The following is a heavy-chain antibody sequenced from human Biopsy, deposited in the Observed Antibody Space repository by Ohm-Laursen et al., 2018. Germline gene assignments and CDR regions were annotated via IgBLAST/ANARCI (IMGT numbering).Heavy chain of an antibody. CDR1: GDSISSYY. D-gene: IGHD3-22*01. J-gene: IGHJ2*01. CDR2: VYYTGST. Sequence: TLSLTCTVSGDSISSYYWSWIRQPPGKGLQWIGYVYYTGSTDYNPSLQSRVTISVDTSKNHFSLRLRSVAPADTAIYYCARDRGYYSDRTVPGYFDLWGRGTLVTVSS. V-gene: IGHV4-59*01. CDR3: ARDRGYYSDRTVPGYFDL.